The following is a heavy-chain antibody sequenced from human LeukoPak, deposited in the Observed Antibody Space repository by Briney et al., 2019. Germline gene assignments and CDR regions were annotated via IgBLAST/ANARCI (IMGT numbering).Heavy chain of an antibody. CDR1: GGTFSSYA. CDR2: IIPIFGTA. V-gene: IGHV1-69*13. D-gene: IGHD6-13*01. Sequence: GASVKVSCKDSGGTFSSYAISWVRQAPGQGLEWMGGIIPIFGTASYAQKFQGRVTITADESTSTAYMELSSLRSEDTAVYYCARGDGYSSSWYRPGAYYFDYWGQGTLVTVSS. CDR3: ARGDGYSSSWYRPGAYYFDY. J-gene: IGHJ4*02.